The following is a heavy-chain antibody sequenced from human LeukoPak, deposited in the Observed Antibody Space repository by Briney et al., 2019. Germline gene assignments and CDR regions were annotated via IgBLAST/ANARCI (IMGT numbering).Heavy chain of an antibody. CDR1: GGTFSSYA. D-gene: IGHD4-17*01. V-gene: IGHV1-69*05. J-gene: IGHJ4*02. CDR2: IIPIFGTA. Sequence: SVKVSCKASGGTFSSYAISWVRQAPGQGLEWMGGIIPIFGTANYAQKFQGRVTITTDESTSTAHMELSSLRSEDTAVYYCARVRDYGDERKEDWGQGTLVTVSS. CDR3: ARVRDYGDERKED.